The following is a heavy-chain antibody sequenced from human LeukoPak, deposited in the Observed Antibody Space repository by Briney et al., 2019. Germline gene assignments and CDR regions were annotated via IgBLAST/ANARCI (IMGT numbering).Heavy chain of an antibody. Sequence: GRSLRLSCAASGFTFNSFGMHWVRQAPGKGLEWVAVISYDGSNKYFADSVKGRFTISRDNSKNTLYLQMNSLRAEDTAVYYCARDYDSSGWAAFDIWGQGTMVTVSS. J-gene: IGHJ3*02. CDR3: ARDYDSSGWAAFDI. V-gene: IGHV3-30*03. CDR1: GFTFNSFG. CDR2: ISYDGSNK. D-gene: IGHD3-22*01.